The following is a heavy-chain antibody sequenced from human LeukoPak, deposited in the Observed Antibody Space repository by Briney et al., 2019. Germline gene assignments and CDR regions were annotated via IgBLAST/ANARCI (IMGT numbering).Heavy chain of an antibody. V-gene: IGHV2-5*01. J-gene: IGHJ4*02. CDR3: AHQGGYDILTGYYFDY. D-gene: IGHD3-9*01. CDR1: GYSLSTSGVG. CDR2: IYWNDDK. Sequence: SGPTLVNPTQTLTLTCTFSGYSLSTSGVGVGWIRQPLGKALEWLALIYWNDDKRYSPSLKSRLTITKDTSKNQVVLTMTNMDPVDTATYYCAHQGGYDILTGYYFDYWGQGTLVTVSS.